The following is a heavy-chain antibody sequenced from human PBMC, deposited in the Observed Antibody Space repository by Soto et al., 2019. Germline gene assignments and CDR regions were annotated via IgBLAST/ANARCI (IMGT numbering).Heavy chain of an antibody. J-gene: IGHJ4*02. Sequence: XSVKISSKASGYTFTDYYMKWVRQAPGQGLEWMGWINPNSGGTNYAQKFQGRVTMTRDTSISTAYMELSRLGSDDTAVYYCASGRGWYSSGYYFDYWGQGSLVTVSS. D-gene: IGHD6-19*01. V-gene: IGHV1-2*02. CDR1: GYTFTDYY. CDR2: INPNSGGT. CDR3: ASGRGWYSSGYYFDY.